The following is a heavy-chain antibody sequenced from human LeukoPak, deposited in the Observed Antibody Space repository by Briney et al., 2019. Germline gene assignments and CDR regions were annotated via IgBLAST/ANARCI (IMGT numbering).Heavy chain of an antibody. D-gene: IGHD6-19*01. CDR1: GFIFSDYA. CDR2: IFGSGSST. J-gene: IGHJ4*02. Sequence: GGSLRLSCAASGFIFSDYAMSWVRQAPGKGLEWVSVIFGSGSSTYYADSVKGRFTISRDNSKNTLLLERNSLRPEGTAADYCGKGASGRCFYTLDLWGQGTLVTVSS. V-gene: IGHV3-23*01. CDR3: GKGASGRCFYTLDL.